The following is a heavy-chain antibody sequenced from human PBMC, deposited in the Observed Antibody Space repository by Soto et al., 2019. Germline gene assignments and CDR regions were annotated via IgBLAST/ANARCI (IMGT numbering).Heavy chain of an antibody. CDR1: GFTFSTYA. CDR3: AKTPAPYTSGAWYLDC. J-gene: IGHJ4*02. D-gene: IGHD3-16*01. CDR2: ISGDGDGT. V-gene: IGHV3-23*01. Sequence: GGSLRLSCAASGFTFSTYAMNWVRRPPGKGLEWVSAISGDGDGTYYAGSVQGRFTISRDNFKNTLYLQMNSLRAEDTAVYYCAKTPAPYTSGAWYLDCWGQGTLVTVSS.